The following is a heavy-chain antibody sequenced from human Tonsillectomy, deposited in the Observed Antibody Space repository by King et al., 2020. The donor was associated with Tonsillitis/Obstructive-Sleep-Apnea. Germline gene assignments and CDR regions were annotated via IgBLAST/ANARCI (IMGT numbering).Heavy chain of an antibody. CDR1: GLIFRNYV. CDR3: ARKTGYNLGAFDI. J-gene: IGHJ3*02. V-gene: IGHV3-33*01. D-gene: IGHD5-24*01. CDR2: IWCDGSNK. Sequence: VQLVESGGGVVQPGRSLRLSCTASGLIFRNYVMHWVRQAPGKGLEWVAFIWCDGSNKYYADSVKGRFTISRDNSRNTLYLQMNSLRAEDTALYYCARKTGYNLGAFDIWGQGTMVTVSS.